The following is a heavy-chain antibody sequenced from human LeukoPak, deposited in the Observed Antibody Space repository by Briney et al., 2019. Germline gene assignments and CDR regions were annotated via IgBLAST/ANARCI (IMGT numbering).Heavy chain of an antibody. D-gene: IGHD5-12*01. CDR3: ARMATGGYAYDY. V-gene: IGHV2-70*11. J-gene: IGHJ4*02. Sequence: SGPALVKPTQTLTLTCTFSGFSLSNRGMCVSWIRQPPGKALEWLARIDWDDDKYSSTSLKTRLTISKDTSKNQVVLTMTNMDPVDTATYYCARMATGGYAYDYWGQGTLVTVSS. CDR1: GFSLSNRGMC. CDR2: IDWDDDK.